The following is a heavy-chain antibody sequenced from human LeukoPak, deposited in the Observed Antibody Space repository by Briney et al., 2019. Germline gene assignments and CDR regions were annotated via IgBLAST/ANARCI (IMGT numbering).Heavy chain of an antibody. D-gene: IGHD3-10*01. J-gene: IGHJ4*02. Sequence: GGSLRLSCAASGFTFSDYWMTWVRQAPGKGLERVANIKEDGSEKYYVDSVKGRFTISRDNAKNSLYLQMNSLRAEDTAVYYCARGHYGSGSYFDYWGQGTLVTVSS. CDR2: IKEDGSEK. V-gene: IGHV3-7*01. CDR3: ARGHYGSGSYFDY. CDR1: GFTFSDYW.